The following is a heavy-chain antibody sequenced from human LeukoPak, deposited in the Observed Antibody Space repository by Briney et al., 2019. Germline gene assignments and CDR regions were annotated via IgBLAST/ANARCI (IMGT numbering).Heavy chain of an antibody. CDR3: ASTLDTAMVTSSLDY. CDR2: ISYDGSNK. D-gene: IGHD5-18*01. J-gene: IGHJ4*02. Sequence: GGSLRLSCAASGFTFSSYAMHWVRQAPGKGLEWVAVISYDGSNKYYADSVKGRFTISRDNSKNTLYLQMNSLRAEDTAVYYCASTLDTAMVTSSLDYWGQGTLVTVSS. CDR1: GFTFSSYA. V-gene: IGHV3-30*04.